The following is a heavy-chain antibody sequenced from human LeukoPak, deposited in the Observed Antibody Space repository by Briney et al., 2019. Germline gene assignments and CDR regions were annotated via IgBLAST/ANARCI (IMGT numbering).Heavy chain of an antibody. CDR3: ARSNGGNSGGTFWY. Sequence: GGSLSLSCAASGFTFSSYAMHWVRQAPGKGLEYVSAISSNGGSTYYANSVKGRFTISRDNSKNTLYLQMGSLRAEDMAVYYCARSNGGNSGGTFWYWGQGTLVTVSS. CDR1: GFTFSSYA. CDR2: ISSNGGST. V-gene: IGHV3-64*01. D-gene: IGHD4-23*01. J-gene: IGHJ4*02.